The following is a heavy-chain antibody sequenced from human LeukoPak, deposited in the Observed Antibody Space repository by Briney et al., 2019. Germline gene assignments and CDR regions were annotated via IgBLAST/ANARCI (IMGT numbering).Heavy chain of an antibody. D-gene: IGHD1-26*01. CDR1: GFTVSSNY. CDR2: FYSGGST. Sequence: PGGSLRLSCAASGFTVSSNYMSWVRQAPGEGLEWGSVFYSGGSTYYADSVKGRFTISRDNSKNTLYLQMNSLRAEDTAVYYCARVLWELLGRGGSYYFDYWGQGTLVTVSS. J-gene: IGHJ4*02. CDR3: ARVLWELLGRGGSYYFDY. V-gene: IGHV3-53*01.